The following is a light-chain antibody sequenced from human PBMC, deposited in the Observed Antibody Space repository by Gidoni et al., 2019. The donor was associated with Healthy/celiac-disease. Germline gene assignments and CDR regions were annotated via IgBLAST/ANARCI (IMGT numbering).Light chain of an antibody. CDR3: QQYGSSRLT. Sequence: DIVLTQYPGTLSLSPGERATLSCRASQSVSSSYLAWYQQKPGQAPRLLIYGASSRATGIPDRFSGSGSGTDFTLTISRLEPEDFAVYYCQQYGSSRLTFGGGTKVEIK. CDR2: GAS. J-gene: IGKJ4*01. V-gene: IGKV3-20*01. CDR1: QSVSSSY.